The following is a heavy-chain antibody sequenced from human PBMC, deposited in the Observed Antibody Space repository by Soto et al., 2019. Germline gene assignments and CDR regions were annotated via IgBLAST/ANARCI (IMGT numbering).Heavy chain of an antibody. J-gene: IGHJ4*02. V-gene: IGHV3-30*18. CDR1: GLTFSRYG. CDR2: ISDDGSNK. CDR3: VKDTYYYCSSGYYVFDY. Sequence: QEQLVESGGGVVQPGRSLRLSCAASGLTFSRYGMHWVRQAPGKGLEWAAHISDDGSNKNYAESVKGRFTISRDSSKNTLYLQMNSLRAEDTAVYYCVKDTYYYCSSGYYVFDYWGQGTLGAVAS. D-gene: IGHD3-22*01.